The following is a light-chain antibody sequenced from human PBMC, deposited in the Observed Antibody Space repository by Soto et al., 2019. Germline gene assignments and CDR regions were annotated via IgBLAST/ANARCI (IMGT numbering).Light chain of an antibody. CDR3: QQSYSTWT. J-gene: IGKJ1*01. V-gene: IGKV1-39*01. CDR1: QSITTY. CDR2: AAS. Sequence: DIPMTQSPSSLSASIGDRVTITCRASQSITTYLNWYQQKPGKAPNLLIYAASYLQSGVPSRFSGSGSGTDFTLTISSLQPEDFATYYCQQSYSTWTFGQGTKVEIK.